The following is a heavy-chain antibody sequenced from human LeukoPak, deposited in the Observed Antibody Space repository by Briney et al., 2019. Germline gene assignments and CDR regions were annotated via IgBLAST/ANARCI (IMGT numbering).Heavy chain of an antibody. J-gene: IGHJ4*02. D-gene: IGHD6-19*01. Sequence: GGSLRLSCAAPGLTLSSYRMHWVRQAPGEGLGWVSRINSDVSTTSYADSARGRFTTSRENTKSTLYLHMKTVRDASTPVYYFARADNSGCFDYWGQGTLVTVSS. CDR2: INSDVSTT. V-gene: IGHV3-74*01. CDR1: GLTLSSYR. CDR3: ARADNSGCFDY.